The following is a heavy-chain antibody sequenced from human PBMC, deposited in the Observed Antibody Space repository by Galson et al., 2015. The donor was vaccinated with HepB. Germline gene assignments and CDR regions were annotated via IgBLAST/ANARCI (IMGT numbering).Heavy chain of an antibody. D-gene: IGHD5-18*01. Sequence: SLRLSCAASGFTFSSYAMHWVRQAPGKGLEWVAVISYDGSNKYCADSVKGRFTISRDNSKNTLYLQMNSLRAEDTAVYYCAREDNTAMVHWGQGTLVTVSS. CDR2: ISYDGSNK. V-gene: IGHV3-30-3*01. CDR3: AREDNTAMVH. CDR1: GFTFSSYA. J-gene: IGHJ4*02.